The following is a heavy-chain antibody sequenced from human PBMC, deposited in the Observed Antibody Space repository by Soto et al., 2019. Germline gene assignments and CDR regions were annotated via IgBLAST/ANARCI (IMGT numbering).Heavy chain of an antibody. V-gene: IGHV3-15*01. CDR3: TTGIVLVPAPHGGYYYYGMDV. CDR1: GFTFSDYY. D-gene: IGHD2-2*01. J-gene: IGHJ6*02. CDR2: IKSKTDGGTT. Sequence: PGGSLRLSCAASGFTFSDYYMSWIRQAPGKGLEWVGRIKSKTDGGTTDYAALVKGRFTISRDDSKNTLYLQMNSLKTEDTAVYYCTTGIVLVPAPHGGYYYYGMDVWGQGTTVTVSS.